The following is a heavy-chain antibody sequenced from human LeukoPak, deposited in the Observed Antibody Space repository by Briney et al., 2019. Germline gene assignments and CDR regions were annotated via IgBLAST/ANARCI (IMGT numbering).Heavy chain of an antibody. D-gene: IGHD2-15*01. J-gene: IGHJ4*02. CDR1: GLTFSTYS. CDR2: ISSSSSTK. V-gene: IGHV3-48*01. CDR3: AREFSRPDCSCGSCYEMVDS. Sequence: SGGSLRLSCAASGLTFSTYSMNWVRQAPGKGLEWVSYISSSSSTKYYADSVKGRFTISRDNAKNSLYLQMNSLRAEDTAVYYCAREFSRPDCSCGSCYEMVDSWGQGTLVTVSS.